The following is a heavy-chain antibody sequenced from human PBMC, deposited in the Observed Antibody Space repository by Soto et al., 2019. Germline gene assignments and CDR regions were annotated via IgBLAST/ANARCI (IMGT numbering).Heavy chain of an antibody. D-gene: IGHD2-2*01. V-gene: IGHV1-8*01. CDR3: ARAHFYCSSTSCYLNWFDP. CDR1: GYTFTSYD. CDR2: MNPNSGNT. J-gene: IGHJ5*02. Sequence: QVQLVQSGAEVKKPGASVKVSCKASGYTFTSYDINWVRQATGQGLEWMGWMNPNSGNTGYAQKFQGRVTMTRNTSIGTADMERSSLRSEDTAVYYCARAHFYCSSTSCYLNWFDPWGQGTLVTVSS.